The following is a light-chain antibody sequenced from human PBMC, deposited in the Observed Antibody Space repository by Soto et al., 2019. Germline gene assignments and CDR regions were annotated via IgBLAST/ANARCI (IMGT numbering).Light chain of an antibody. V-gene: IGKV1-39*01. Sequence: DIQMTQSPSSLASSVGDIVTSTGRASQSITSYLNWYQQKPGKAPKLLIYAASSLQSGVPSRSSGSGSGTDFTLTISSLQPEDFATYYCHQSYSTVYTFGQGPRWIS. CDR3: HQSYSTVYT. J-gene: IGKJ2*01. CDR1: QSITSY. CDR2: AAS.